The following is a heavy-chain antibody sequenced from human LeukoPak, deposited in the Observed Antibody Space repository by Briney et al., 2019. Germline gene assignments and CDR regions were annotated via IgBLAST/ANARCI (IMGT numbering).Heavy chain of an antibody. CDR1: GDSVSSDSAS. V-gene: IGHV6-1*01. Sequence: SQTLSLTCAISGDSVSSDSASWNWIRQSPSRGLEWLGRTYYRSKWYNDYAASVKSRITINPDTSKNQVSLQMNSVTPEDTAVYYCARSSAFDIWGQGTMVTVSS. CDR3: ARSSAFDI. CDR2: TYYRSKWYN. J-gene: IGHJ3*02.